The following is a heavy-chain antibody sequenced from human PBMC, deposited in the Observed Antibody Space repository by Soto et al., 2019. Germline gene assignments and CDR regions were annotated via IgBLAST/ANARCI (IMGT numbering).Heavy chain of an antibody. Sequence: GASLRISWKVSGYSFTSYWIGWVRPMPGKGLEWMGIIYPGDSDTRYSPSFQGQVTISADKSISTAYLQWNSLQASDTAIYYCARPASGGSRDAFDVWGQGTTVTV. D-gene: IGHD2-15*01. CDR1: GYSFTSYW. J-gene: IGHJ3*01. V-gene: IGHV5-51*01. CDR3: ARPASGGSRDAFDV. CDR2: IYPGDSDT.